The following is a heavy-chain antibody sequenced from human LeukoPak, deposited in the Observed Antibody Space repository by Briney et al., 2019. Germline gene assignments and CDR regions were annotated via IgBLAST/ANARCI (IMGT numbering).Heavy chain of an antibody. CDR1: GFTFSSYA. Sequence: PGGSLRLSCAASGFTFSSYAMHWVRQAPGKGLEWVAVISYDGSNKYYADSVKGRFTISRDNSKNTLYLQMNSLRAEDTAVYYCARDIVVVPAAIGYYYGMDVWGQGTTVTVSS. CDR2: ISYDGSNK. J-gene: IGHJ6*02. D-gene: IGHD2-2*01. V-gene: IGHV3-30-3*01. CDR3: ARDIVVVPAAIGYYYGMDV.